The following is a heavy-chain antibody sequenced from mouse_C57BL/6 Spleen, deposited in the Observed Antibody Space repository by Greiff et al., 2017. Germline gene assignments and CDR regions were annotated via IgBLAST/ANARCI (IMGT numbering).Heavy chain of an antibody. D-gene: IGHD1-1*01. CDR3: ARITTVVATEAY. CDR1: GYTFTSYW. CDR2: IHPNSGST. Sequence: QVQLQQPGAELVKPGASVKLSCKASGYTFTSYWMHWVKQRPGQGLEWIGMIHPNSGSTNYNEKFKSKATLTVDKSSSTAYMQLSSLTSEDSAVYYVARITTVVATEAYWGQGTLVTVSA. J-gene: IGHJ3*01. V-gene: IGHV1-64*01.